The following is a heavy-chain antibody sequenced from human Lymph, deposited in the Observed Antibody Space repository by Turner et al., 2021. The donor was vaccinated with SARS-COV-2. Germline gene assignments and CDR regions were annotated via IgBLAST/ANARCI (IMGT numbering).Heavy chain of an antibody. CDR2: IIPMLGIA. J-gene: IGHJ6*02. V-gene: IGHV1-69*10. D-gene: IGHD6-13*01. CDR1: GGTFSSSA. Sequence: QVQLVQSGAEVKKPGSSVKVSCKASGGTFSSSAISWVRQARGQGLEWMGVIIPMLGIANYAQKFQGRVRITADKSTSTAYMELSSLRSEDTAVYYCARIVAPGRGGGVYYYYYGMDVWGQGTTVTVSS. CDR3: ARIVAPGRGGGVYYYYYGMDV.